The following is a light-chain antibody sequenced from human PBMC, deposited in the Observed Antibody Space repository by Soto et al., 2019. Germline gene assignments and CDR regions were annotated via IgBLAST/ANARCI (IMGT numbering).Light chain of an antibody. Sequence: DIQMTQSPSSVSASVGYRVTSNCLASQGISIWLAWYQQTPGKAPKIRMYTVPRWQSRVPSRFSGSRYGTDFTLTISSLHPDEFANYYCQQANNFPHTFGGGTKVEIK. CDR1: QGISIW. CDR2: TVP. V-gene: IGKV1-12*01. J-gene: IGKJ4*01. CDR3: QQANNFPHT.